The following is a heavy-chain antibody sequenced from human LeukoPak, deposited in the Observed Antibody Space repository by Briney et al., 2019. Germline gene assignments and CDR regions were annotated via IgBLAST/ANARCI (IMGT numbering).Heavy chain of an antibody. J-gene: IGHJ3*02. CDR3: ASLTPLVTDAFDI. CDR1: GDSFTSYW. CDR2: LYPGDSHT. V-gene: IGHV5-51*01. Sequence: GESLKISCQLSGDSFTSYWIGWVRQEPGKGLEWVGILYPGDSHTRYGPSFQGQVTMSADKSSSVAYLQWSSLKASDTAMYYCASLTPLVTDAFDIWGQGTMVTVSS. D-gene: IGHD4-23*01.